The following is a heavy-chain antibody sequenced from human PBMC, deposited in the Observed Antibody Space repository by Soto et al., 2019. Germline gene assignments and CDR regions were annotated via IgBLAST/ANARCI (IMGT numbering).Heavy chain of an antibody. J-gene: IGHJ6*02. Sequence: GESLKISCKGSGYSFSNYWIGWVRQMPGKGLEWMGLIYPGDFDTRYSVSFQGQVTISVDKSISTAYLQWSSLKASDTAMYYCARRNIEVAGTTYYYYGLDVWGQGTTVTVSS. D-gene: IGHD6-19*01. CDR1: GYSFSNYW. CDR3: ARRNIEVAGTTYYYYGLDV. CDR2: IYPGDFDT. V-gene: IGHV5-51*01.